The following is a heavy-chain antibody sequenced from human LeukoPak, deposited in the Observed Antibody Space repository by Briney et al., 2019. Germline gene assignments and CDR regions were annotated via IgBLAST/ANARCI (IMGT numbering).Heavy chain of an antibody. CDR3: AKERTSIVVVPAATDY. Sequence: PGGSLRLSCAASGFTFDDYAMHWVRHAPGKGLEWVSGISWNSGSIGYADSVKGRFTISRDNSKNTLYLQMNSLRAEDTAVYYCAKERTSIVVVPAATDYWGQGTLVTVSS. V-gene: IGHV3-9*01. J-gene: IGHJ4*02. CDR1: GFTFDDYA. CDR2: ISWNSGSI. D-gene: IGHD2-2*01.